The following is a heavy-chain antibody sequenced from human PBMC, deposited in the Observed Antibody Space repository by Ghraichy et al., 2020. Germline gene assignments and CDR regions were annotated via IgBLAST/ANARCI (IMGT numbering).Heavy chain of an antibody. CDR1: GGSVSSGSYY. V-gene: IGHV4-61*01. Sequence: SETLSLTCTVSGGSVSSGSYYWSWIRQPPGKGLEWIGYIYYSGSTNYNPSLKSRVTISVDTSKNQFSLKLSSVTAADTAVYYCASRYCSSTSCLTDWFDPWGQGTLVTVSS. CDR2: IYYSGST. CDR3: ASRYCSSTSCLTDWFDP. D-gene: IGHD2-2*01. J-gene: IGHJ5*02.